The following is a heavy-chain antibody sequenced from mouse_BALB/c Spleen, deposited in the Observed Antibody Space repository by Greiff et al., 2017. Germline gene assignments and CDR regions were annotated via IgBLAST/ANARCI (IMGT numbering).Heavy chain of an antibody. V-gene: IGHV14-3*02. Sequence: EVKLQESGAELVKPGASVKLSCTASGFNFKDTYMHWVKQRPEQGLEWIGRIDPANGNTKYDPKFQGKATITADTSSNTAYLQLSSLTSEDTAVYYCARSGSSVAMDYWGQGTSVTVSS. J-gene: IGHJ4*01. CDR2: IDPANGNT. CDR1: GFNFKDTY. D-gene: IGHD1-1*01. CDR3: ARSGSSVAMDY.